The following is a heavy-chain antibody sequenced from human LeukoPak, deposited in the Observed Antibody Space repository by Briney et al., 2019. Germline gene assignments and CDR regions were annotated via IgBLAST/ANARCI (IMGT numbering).Heavy chain of an antibody. Sequence: ASVKVSCKASGYTFTSYDINWVRQATGQGLEWMGWMNPNSGNTGYAQKFQGRVTMTRNTSISTAYMELSSLRSEDTAVYYCAATIPSTVTTLDYWGQGTLVTVSS. CDR1: GYTFTSYD. CDR3: AATIPSTVTTLDY. J-gene: IGHJ4*02. D-gene: IGHD4-17*01. CDR2: MNPNSGNT. V-gene: IGHV1-8*01.